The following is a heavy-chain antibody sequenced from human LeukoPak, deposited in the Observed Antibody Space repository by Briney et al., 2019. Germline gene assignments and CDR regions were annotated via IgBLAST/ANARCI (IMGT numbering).Heavy chain of an antibody. D-gene: IGHD6-19*01. V-gene: IGHV3-74*01. Sequence: GGSLRLSCAASGFTFSNYWMHWVRQTPGKGLVWVSRINSDASVTTYADSVKGRFTISRDNAKNTLYLQMNSLRAEDTAVYYCARVTAVAGTSVGADAWGQGTLVTVSS. CDR2: INSDASVT. CDR3: ARVTAVAGTSVGADA. CDR1: GFTFSNYW. J-gene: IGHJ4*02.